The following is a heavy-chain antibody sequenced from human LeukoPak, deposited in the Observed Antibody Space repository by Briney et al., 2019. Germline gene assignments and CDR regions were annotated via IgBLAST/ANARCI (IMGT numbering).Heavy chain of an antibody. Sequence: GGSLRLSCAASGFTFSSYATSWVRQAPGKGLEWVSAISGSGGSTYYADSVKGRFTISRDNSKNTLYLQMNSLRAEDTAVYYCASSGDSGWYYDYYYGMDVWGQGTTVTVSS. CDR2: ISGSGGST. V-gene: IGHV3-23*01. D-gene: IGHD6-19*01. CDR3: ASSGDSGWYYDYYYGMDV. CDR1: GFTFSSYA. J-gene: IGHJ6*02.